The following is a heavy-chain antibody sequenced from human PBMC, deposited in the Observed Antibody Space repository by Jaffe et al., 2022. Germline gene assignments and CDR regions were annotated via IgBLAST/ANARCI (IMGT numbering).Heavy chain of an antibody. D-gene: IGHD1-1*01. J-gene: IGHJ3*02. Sequence: QVTLRESGPALVKPTQTLTLTCTFSGFSLSTSGMCVSWVRQPPGKALEWLALIDWDDDKYYSTSLKTRLTISKDTSKNQVVLTMTNMDPVDTATYYCARATPTWSNSRGNGAFDIWGQGTMVTVSS. CDR3: ARATPTWSNSRGNGAFDI. CDR2: IDWDDDK. V-gene: IGHV2-70*20. CDR1: GFSLSTSGMC.